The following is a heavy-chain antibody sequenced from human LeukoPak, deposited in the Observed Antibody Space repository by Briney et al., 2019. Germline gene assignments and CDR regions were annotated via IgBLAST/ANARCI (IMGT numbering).Heavy chain of an antibody. Sequence: ASVKVSCKASGYTFTDYYMHWVRQAPGQGLEWMGRINTNRGVTDYAQKFQGRVTMTRDASISTAYMELSSLTSDDTAMYYCARDQIYYQLLLLSFDVWGQGTMLTVSS. J-gene: IGHJ3*01. CDR2: INTNRGVT. CDR3: ARDQIYYQLLLLSFDV. CDR1: GYTFTDYY. V-gene: IGHV1-2*06. D-gene: IGHD2-2*01.